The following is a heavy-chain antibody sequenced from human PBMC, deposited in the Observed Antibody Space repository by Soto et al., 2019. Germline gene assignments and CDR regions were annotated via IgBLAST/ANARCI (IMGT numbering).Heavy chain of an antibody. CDR2: IYPGDSDT. CDR3: ARLEYSSSSQDYYYGMGV. V-gene: IGHV5-51*01. CDR1: GYSFTSYW. J-gene: IGHJ6*02. Sequence: GESLKISCKGSGYSFTSYWIGWVRQMPGKGLEWMGIIYPGDSDTRYSPSFQGQVTISADKSISTAYLQWSSLKASDTDMYYCARLEYSSSSQDYYYGMGVWGQGTTVTVSS. D-gene: IGHD6-6*01.